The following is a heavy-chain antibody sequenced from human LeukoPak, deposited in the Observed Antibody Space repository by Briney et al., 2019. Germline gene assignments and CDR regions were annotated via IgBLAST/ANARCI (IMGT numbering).Heavy chain of an antibody. Sequence: SETLSLTCAVYGGSLSGYYRSWIRQPPGKGLEWIGEINHSGSTNYNPSLKSRVTISVDTSKNQFSLKLSSVTAADTAVYYCARDRRGYSYGYPAPAGGRYYYYGMDVWCQGTTVTVSS. CDR2: INHSGST. D-gene: IGHD5-18*01. CDR1: GGSLSGYY. J-gene: IGHJ6*02. CDR3: ARDRRGYSYGYPAPAGGRYYYYGMDV. V-gene: IGHV4-34*01.